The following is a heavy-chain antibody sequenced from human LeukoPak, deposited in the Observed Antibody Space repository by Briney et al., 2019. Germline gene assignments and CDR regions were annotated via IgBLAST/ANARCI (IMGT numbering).Heavy chain of an antibody. D-gene: IGHD3-22*01. Sequence: GGSLRLSCAASGFTFSSYAMSWVRQAPGKELEWVSAVSGSGGNTYYADSVKGRLTISRDNSRSTLYLQVNSLRADDTAVYYCAKLKYDSSGYYLDYWGQGTLVTVSS. J-gene: IGHJ4*02. CDR2: VSGSGGNT. CDR1: GFTFSSYA. CDR3: AKLKYDSSGYYLDY. V-gene: IGHV3-23*01.